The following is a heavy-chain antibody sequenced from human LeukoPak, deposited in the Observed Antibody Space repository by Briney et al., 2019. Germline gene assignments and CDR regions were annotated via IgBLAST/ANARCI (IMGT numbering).Heavy chain of an antibody. Sequence: PGGSLRLSCAASGFTFSSYAMSWVRQAPGKGLEWVSAISGSGGSTYYADSVKGRFTISRDNSKNTLYLQMNSLRAEDTAVYYCAKDSPGGVLRYFDWLLFFDYWGQGTLVTVSS. V-gene: IGHV3-23*01. D-gene: IGHD3-9*01. CDR1: GFTFSSYA. CDR3: AKDSPGGVLRYFDWLLFFDY. J-gene: IGHJ4*02. CDR2: ISGSGGST.